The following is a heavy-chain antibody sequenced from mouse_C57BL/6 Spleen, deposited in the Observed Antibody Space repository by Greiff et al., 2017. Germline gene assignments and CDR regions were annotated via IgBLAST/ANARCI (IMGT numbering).Heavy chain of an antibody. CDR1: GYTFTDYY. V-gene: IGHV1-77*01. Sequence: VQLQQSGAELVKPGASVKISCKASGYTFTDYYINWVKQRPGQGLEWIGKIGPGSGSTYYNEKFKGKATLTADKSSSTAYMQLSSLTSEDSAVYFFAKDITTVPFDYWGQGTTLTVSS. CDR2: IGPGSGST. J-gene: IGHJ2*01. D-gene: IGHD1-1*01. CDR3: AKDITTVPFDY.